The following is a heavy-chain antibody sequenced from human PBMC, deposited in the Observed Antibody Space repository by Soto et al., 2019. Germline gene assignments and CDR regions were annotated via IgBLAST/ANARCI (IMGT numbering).Heavy chain of an antibody. CDR1: GFTFSSYA. CDR3: ARDGGHILFLYYFDY. D-gene: IGHD3-16*01. Sequence: QVQMVESGGGVVQPGRCLRHSCAASGFTFSSYAMHWVRQAPGKGLEWVAVISYDGSNKYYADSVKGRFTISRDNSKNTLYLQMNSLRAEDTAVYYCARDGGHILFLYYFDYWGQGTLVTVSS. V-gene: IGHV3-30-3*01. J-gene: IGHJ4*02. CDR2: ISYDGSNK.